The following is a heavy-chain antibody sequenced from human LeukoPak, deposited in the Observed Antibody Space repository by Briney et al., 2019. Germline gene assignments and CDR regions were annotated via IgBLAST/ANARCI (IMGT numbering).Heavy chain of an antibody. J-gene: IGHJ6*03. V-gene: IGHV3-21*01. CDR1: GFTFSSYS. CDR2: ISSSSSYI. Sequence: PGGSLRLTCAASGFTFSSYSMNWVRQAPGKGLEWVSSISSSSSYIYYADSVKGRFTISRDNAKNSLYLQMNSLRAEDTAVYYCARDLSRITIFGVVNTYMDVWGKGTTVTVSS. CDR3: ARDLSRITIFGVVNTYMDV. D-gene: IGHD3-3*01.